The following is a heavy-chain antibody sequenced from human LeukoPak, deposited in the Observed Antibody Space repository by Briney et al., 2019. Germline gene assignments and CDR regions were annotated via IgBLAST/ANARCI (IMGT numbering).Heavy chain of an antibody. J-gene: IGHJ4*02. D-gene: IGHD3-10*01. CDR1: GGSISSYY. CDR3: ASLSRGYFDY. CDR2: IYYSGST. V-gene: IGHV4-59*01. Sequence: PETLSLTCTVSGGSISSYYWSWIRQPPGKGLEWIGYIYYSGSTNYNPSLKSRVTISVDTSKNQFSLKLSSVTAADTAVYYCASLSRGYFDYWGQGTLVTVSP.